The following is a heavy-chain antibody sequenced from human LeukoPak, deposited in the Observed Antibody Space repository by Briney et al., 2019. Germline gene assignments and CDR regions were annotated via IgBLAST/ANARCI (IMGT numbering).Heavy chain of an antibody. J-gene: IGHJ6*03. CDR2: INPSRNT. CDR3: ARDTYYYYYMDV. CDR1: GGSISSYY. Sequence: SETLSLTCTVSGGSISSYYWSWIRQPPGKGLEWIGQINPSRNTNYNPSLKSRVTISVDTSKNQFSLKLSSVTAADTAVYYCARDTYYYYYMDVWGKGTTVTISS. V-gene: IGHV4-4*08.